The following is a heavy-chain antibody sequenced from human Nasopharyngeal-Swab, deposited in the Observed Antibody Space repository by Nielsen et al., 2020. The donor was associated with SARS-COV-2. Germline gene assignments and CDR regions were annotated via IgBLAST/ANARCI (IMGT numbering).Heavy chain of an antibody. CDR2: IKSDGSDT. Sequence: GESLKISCAGSGFIFSDYGMSWVRQASGKGLVWVSRIKSDGSDTRYADSVKGRFSISRDSSKNTLYLQMDSLRGEDTAVYYCARDAPAHYGAFYWGRGTLVTVSS. D-gene: IGHD4-17*01. V-gene: IGHV3-74*01. CDR3: ARDAPAHYGAFY. J-gene: IGHJ4*02. CDR1: GFIFSDYG.